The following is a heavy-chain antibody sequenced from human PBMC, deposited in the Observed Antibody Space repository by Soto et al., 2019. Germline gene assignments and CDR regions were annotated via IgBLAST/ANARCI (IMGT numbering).Heavy chain of an antibody. CDR3: ARSGIAVAGDDY. CDR2: IDPSDSYT. D-gene: IGHD6-19*01. Sequence: GESLKISCKGSGYSFTSYWIGWVRQMPGKGLEWMGRIDPSDSYTNYSPSFQGHVTISADKSISTAYLQWSSLKASDTAMYYCARSGIAVAGDDYWGQGTLVTVSS. J-gene: IGHJ4*02. CDR1: GYSFTSYW. V-gene: IGHV5-10-1*01.